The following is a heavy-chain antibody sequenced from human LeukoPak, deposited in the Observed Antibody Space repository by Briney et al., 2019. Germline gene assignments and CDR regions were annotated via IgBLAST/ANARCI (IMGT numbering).Heavy chain of an antibody. V-gene: IGHV4-59*01. CDR3: AAYSSSWYFYY. CDR1: GDSISSYY. D-gene: IGHD6-13*01. J-gene: IGHJ4*02. Sequence: SETLSLTCTVSGDSISSYYWSWIRQPPGKGLEWIGYIYNSGSPNYNPSLKSRVTISVDTSKNHFSLKLSSVTAADTAVYYCAAYSSSWYFYYWGQGNLVTVSS. CDR2: IYNSGSP.